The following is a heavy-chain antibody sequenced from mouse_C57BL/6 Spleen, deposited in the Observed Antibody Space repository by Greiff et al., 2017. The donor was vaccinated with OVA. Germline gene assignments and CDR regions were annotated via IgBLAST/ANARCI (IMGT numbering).Heavy chain of an antibody. D-gene: IGHD2-5*01. V-gene: IGHV14-4*01. CDR2: IDPENGDT. J-gene: IGHJ4*01. Sequence: VQLQQSGAELVRPGASVKLSCTASGFNIKDDYMHWVKQRPEQGLEWIGWIDPENGDTEYASKFQGKATITADTSSNTAYLQLSSLTSEDTAVYYCTTCYSNYYAMDYWGQGTSVTVSS. CDR1: GFNIKDDY. CDR3: TTCYSNYYAMDY.